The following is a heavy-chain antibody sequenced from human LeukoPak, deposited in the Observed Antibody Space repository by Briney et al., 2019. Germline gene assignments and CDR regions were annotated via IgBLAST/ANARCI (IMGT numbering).Heavy chain of an antibody. D-gene: IGHD1-20*01. CDR1: GGSISSSTYS. CDR3: ARQFITGTGRGYFDS. CDR2: IYYSGSA. Sequence: PSETLSLTCTVSGGSISSSTYSWGWIRQPPGKGLEWIGTIYYSGSAYYNPSLNSRVTVSVDTSKNQFSLKLSSVTAADTSMYYCARQFITGTGRGYFDSWGQGSLVTVSS. V-gene: IGHV4-39*01. J-gene: IGHJ4*02.